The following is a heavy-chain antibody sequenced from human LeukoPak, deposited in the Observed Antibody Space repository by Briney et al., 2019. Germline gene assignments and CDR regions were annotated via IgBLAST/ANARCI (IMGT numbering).Heavy chain of an antibody. J-gene: IGHJ4*02. CDR2: ISSSGTTM. CDR3: ARSRTGYFRYSDY. D-gene: IGHD3-9*01. CDR1: GFIFSSYE. V-gene: IGHV3-48*03. Sequence: PGGSLRLSCAASGFIFSSYEMSWVRQAPGKGLEWVSYISSSGTTMYYAGSVKGRFTISRDSARNSLSLQMNSLRAEDTAVYYCARSRTGYFRYSDYWGQGTLVTVSS.